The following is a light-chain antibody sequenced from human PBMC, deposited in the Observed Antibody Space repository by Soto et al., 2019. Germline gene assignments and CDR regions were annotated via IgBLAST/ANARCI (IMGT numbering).Light chain of an antibody. CDR2: EVS. Sequence: LTQPASVSGSPGQWITISCTGTSSDIGYYNYVSWYRQDPGKAPKLIIYEVSNRPSGISNRFSGSKSGNTASLTISGLQADDEAHYYCSSYARSSALVVFGGGTKLTVL. CDR3: SSYARSSALVV. V-gene: IGLV2-14*01. J-gene: IGLJ3*02. CDR1: SSDIGYYNY.